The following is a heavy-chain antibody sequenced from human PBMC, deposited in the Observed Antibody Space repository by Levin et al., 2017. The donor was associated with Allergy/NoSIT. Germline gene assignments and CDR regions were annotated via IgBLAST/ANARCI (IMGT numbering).Heavy chain of an antibody. CDR2: ISGSGGST. J-gene: IGHJ3*02. CDR1: GFTFSSYA. Sequence: GESLKISCAASGFTFSSYAMSWVRQAPGKGLEWVSAISGSGGSTYYADSVKGRFTISRDNSKNTLYLQMNSLRAEDTAVYYCAKPARIAVASDAFDIWGQGTMVTVSS. V-gene: IGHV3-23*01. CDR3: AKPARIAVASDAFDI. D-gene: IGHD6-19*01.